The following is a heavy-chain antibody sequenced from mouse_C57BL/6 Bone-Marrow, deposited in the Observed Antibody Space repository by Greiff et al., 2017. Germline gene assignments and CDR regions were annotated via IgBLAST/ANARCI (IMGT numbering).Heavy chain of an antibody. V-gene: IGHV7-1*01. Sequence: EVKLVESGGGLVQSGRSLRLSCATSGFTFSDFYMEWVRQAPGKGLEWIAASRNKANDYTTEYSASVKGRFIVSRDTSQSILYLQMNALRAEDTAIYYCARELDYAMDYWGQGTSVTVSS. CDR3: ARELDYAMDY. CDR1: GFTFSDFY. J-gene: IGHJ4*01. CDR2: SRNKANDYTT.